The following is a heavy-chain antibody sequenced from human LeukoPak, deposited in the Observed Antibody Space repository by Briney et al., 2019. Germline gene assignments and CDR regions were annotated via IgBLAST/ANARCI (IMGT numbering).Heavy chain of an antibody. V-gene: IGHV4-61*02. CDR1: GGSISSGSYY. Sequence: SQTLSLTCTVSGGSISSGSYYWSWIRQPAGKGLEWIGRIYTSGSTNYNPSLKSRVTISVDTSKNQFSLKLSSVTAADTAVYYCAREGAYSNFVNWFDTWGQGTLVTVSS. D-gene: IGHD2/OR15-2a*01. CDR2: IYTSGST. CDR3: AREGAYSNFVNWFDT. J-gene: IGHJ5*02.